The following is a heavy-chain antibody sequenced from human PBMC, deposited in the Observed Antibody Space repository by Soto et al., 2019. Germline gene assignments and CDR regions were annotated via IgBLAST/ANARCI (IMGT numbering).Heavy chain of an antibody. CDR3: AETLNYDTSGYYYHDAFDI. CDR2: INHSGST. Sequence: QVQLQQWGAGLLKPSETLSLTCAVYGGSFSNYYWSWIRQPPGKGLEWIGEINHSGSTTYNPSLKSRVTISVDTSKNQFSLKLSSVTAADTAVYYCAETLNYDTSGYYYHDAFDIWGQGTVVTVSS. V-gene: IGHV4-34*01. CDR1: GGSFSNYY. J-gene: IGHJ3*02. D-gene: IGHD3-22*01.